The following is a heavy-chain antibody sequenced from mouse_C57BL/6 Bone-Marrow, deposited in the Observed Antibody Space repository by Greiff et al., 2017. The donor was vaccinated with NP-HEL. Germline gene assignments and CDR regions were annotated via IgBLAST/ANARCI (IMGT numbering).Heavy chain of an antibody. CDR1: GYTFTSYW. CDR3: AISHHHYYAMDD. Sequence: QVQLQQPGAELVKPGASVKVSCKASGYTFTSYWMHWVKQRPGQGLEWIGRIHPSDSDTNYNQKFKGKATLTVDKSSSTAYMQLSSLTSDDSAVYYCAISHHHYYAMDDWGQGTTVTVSS. J-gene: IGHJ4*01. V-gene: IGHV1-74*01. CDR2: IHPSDSDT.